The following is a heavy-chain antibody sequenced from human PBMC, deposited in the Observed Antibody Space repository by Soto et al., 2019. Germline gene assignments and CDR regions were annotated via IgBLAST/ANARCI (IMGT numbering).Heavy chain of an antibody. Sequence: GGSLRLSCAASGFTFSSYWMSWVRQAPGKGLEWVANIKQDGSEKYYVDSVKGRFTISRDNAKNTLYLQMNSLRAEDTAIYYCAKKGLGSLKTFCSNSDCHYAFDLWGQGTVVTVSS. D-gene: IGHD2-8*01. J-gene: IGHJ3*01. CDR2: IKQDGSEK. CDR3: AKKGLGSLKTFCSNSDCHYAFDL. CDR1: GFTFSSYW. V-gene: IGHV3-7*05.